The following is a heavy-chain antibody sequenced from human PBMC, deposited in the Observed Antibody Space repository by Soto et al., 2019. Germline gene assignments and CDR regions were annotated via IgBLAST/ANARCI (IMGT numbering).Heavy chain of an antibody. Sequence: QVQLVQSGAEVKKPGASVKVSCKASGYTFTSYGISWVRQAPGQGLEWMGWISAYNGNTNYAQKLQGRGTMTTDTSTSTAYMELRSLRSDDTAVYYCAREESSTSCYTGCSSSADDAFDIWGQGTMVTVSS. CDR2: ISAYNGNT. V-gene: IGHV1-18*01. CDR3: AREESSTSCYTGCSSSADDAFDI. J-gene: IGHJ3*02. D-gene: IGHD2-2*02. CDR1: GYTFTSYG.